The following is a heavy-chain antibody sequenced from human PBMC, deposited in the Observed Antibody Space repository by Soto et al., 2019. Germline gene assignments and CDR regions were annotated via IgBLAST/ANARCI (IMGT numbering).Heavy chain of an antibody. Sequence: GGSLRLSCAASGFTFSSYSMNWVRQAPGKGLEWVSSISSSSSYIYYADSVKGRFTISRDNAKNSLYLQMNSLRAEDTAVYYCARVGVVVAATDDRDYYYMDVWGKGTTVTVSS. CDR2: ISSSSSYI. CDR1: GFTFSSYS. CDR3: ARVGVVVAATDDRDYYYMDV. J-gene: IGHJ6*03. V-gene: IGHV3-21*01. D-gene: IGHD2-15*01.